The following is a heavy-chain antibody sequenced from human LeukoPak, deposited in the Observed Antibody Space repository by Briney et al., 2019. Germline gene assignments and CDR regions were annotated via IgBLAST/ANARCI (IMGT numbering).Heavy chain of an antibody. J-gene: IGHJ6*02. CDR3: ARGSSGRFLEWLSPDYYYYGMDV. V-gene: IGHV4-59*01. D-gene: IGHD3-3*01. CDR1: GGSISSYY. Sequence: SETLSLTCTVSGGSISSYYWSWIRQPPGKGLEWIGYIYYSGSTNYNPSLKSRVTISVDTSKNQFSLKLSSVTAADTAVYYCARGSSGRFLEWLSPDYYYYGMDVWGQGTTVTVS. CDR2: IYYSGST.